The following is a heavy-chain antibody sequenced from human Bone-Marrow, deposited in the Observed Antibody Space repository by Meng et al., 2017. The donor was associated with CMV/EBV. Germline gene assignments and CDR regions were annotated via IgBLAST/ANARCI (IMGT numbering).Heavy chain of an antibody. CDR3: ARGGSGRRYQLLLGNWFDP. CDR2: LNHSVST. CDR1: SLIGYY. D-gene: IGHD2-2*01. Sequence: SLIGYYWSCIRQPPGKGLECIGELNHSVSTNYNPSLKNRVTISLDTSKNQFSLKLSSVTAADTAVYYCARGGSGRRYQLLLGNWFDPWGQVTLVTVSS. V-gene: IGHV4-34*01. J-gene: IGHJ5*02.